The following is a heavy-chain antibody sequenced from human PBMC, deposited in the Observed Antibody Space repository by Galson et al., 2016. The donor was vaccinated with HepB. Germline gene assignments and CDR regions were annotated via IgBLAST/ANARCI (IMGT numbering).Heavy chain of an antibody. CDR1: GYSFTNHW. Sequence: QSGAEVKKPGESLKISCEGSGYSFTNHWIVWVRQMPGKGLEWIGIINPGASDPRYSPSFKGPVTISADKSIATAYLQWSSLKASDTAMYYCARGCSDSSLPYFDYWGQGTLATVSS. CDR3: ARGCSDSSLPYFDY. J-gene: IGHJ4*02. CDR2: INPGASDP. D-gene: IGHD2-15*01. V-gene: IGHV5-51*01.